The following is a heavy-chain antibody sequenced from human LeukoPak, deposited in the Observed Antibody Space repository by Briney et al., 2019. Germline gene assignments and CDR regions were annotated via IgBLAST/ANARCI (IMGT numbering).Heavy chain of an antibody. V-gene: IGHV1-24*01. CDR1: GYTLTELS. CDR2: FDPEDGET. Sequence: GASVKVSCKVSGYTLTELSMHWVRQAPGKGLEWMGGFDPEDGETIYAQKFQGRVTITADESTSTAYMELSSLRSEDTAVYYCARGRPLYRSGSYIKTGSFDYWGQGTLVTVSS. CDR3: ARGRPLYRSGSYIKTGSFDY. D-gene: IGHD1-26*01. J-gene: IGHJ4*02.